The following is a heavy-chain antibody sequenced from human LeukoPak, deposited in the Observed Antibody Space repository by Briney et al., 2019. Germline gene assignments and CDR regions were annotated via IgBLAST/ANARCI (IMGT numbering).Heavy chain of an antibody. Sequence: PGGSLRLSCAASGFTLSSYAMSWVRQAPGKGLEWVSTISASGVSTYYADSVKGRFTISRDNSKNTLFLQMNSLRAEDTAVYSCARGSSGWFDDNWFDPWGQGTLVTVSS. CDR3: ARGSSGWFDDNWFDP. V-gene: IGHV3-23*01. CDR2: ISASGVST. CDR1: GFTLSSYA. D-gene: IGHD6-19*01. J-gene: IGHJ5*02.